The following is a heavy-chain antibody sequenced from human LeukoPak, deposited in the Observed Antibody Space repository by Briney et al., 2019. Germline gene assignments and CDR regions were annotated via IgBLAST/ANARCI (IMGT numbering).Heavy chain of an antibody. D-gene: IGHD5-12*01. CDR3: ARRGYSGYEAYFDY. CDR1: RASISSSAR. V-gene: IGHV4-4*02. CDR2: VYNGGST. Sequence: PSETPSHTCAVSRASISSSARWSWVRQFPGKGLEWIGEVYNGGSTNNNPSLKSRVTISLDNSNNHFSQRLRSVAAADTARYYCARRGYSGYEAYFDYWGQGTLVTVSS. J-gene: IGHJ4*02.